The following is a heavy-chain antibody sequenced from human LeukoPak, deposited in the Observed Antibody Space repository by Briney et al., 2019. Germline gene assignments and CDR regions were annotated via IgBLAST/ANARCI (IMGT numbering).Heavy chain of an antibody. CDR3: ARGPGSGTYWAFDY. D-gene: IGHD1-26*01. J-gene: IGHJ4*02. CDR2: IYYSGTT. V-gene: IGHV4-59*01. CDR1: GGSISSYN. Sequence: TSQTLSLTCTVSGGSISSYNWSWIRQPPGKGLEWIGYIYYSGTTSYNPSLKSRVTISVDTSKNQFSLKLSSVTAGDTAVYYCARGPGSGTYWAFDYWGQGTLVTVSS.